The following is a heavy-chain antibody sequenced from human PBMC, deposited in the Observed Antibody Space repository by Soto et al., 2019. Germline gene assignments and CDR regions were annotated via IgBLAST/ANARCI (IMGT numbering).Heavy chain of an antibody. CDR2: ISYDGSNK. D-gene: IGHD3-10*01. CDR3: ASPITMVRGPVSRALDY. CDR1: GFTFSSYA. V-gene: IGHV3-30-3*01. Sequence: GGSLRLSCAASGFTFSSYAMHWVRQAPGKGLEWVAVISYDGSNKYYADSVKGRFTISRDNSKNTLYLQMNSLRAEDTAVYYCASPITMVRGPVSRALDYWGQGTLVTVSS. J-gene: IGHJ4*02.